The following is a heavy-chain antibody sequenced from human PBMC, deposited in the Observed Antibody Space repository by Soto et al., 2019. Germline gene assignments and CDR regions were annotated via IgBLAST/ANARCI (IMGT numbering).Heavy chain of an antibody. J-gene: IGHJ4*02. CDR3: ASGRTGSLYY. CDR2: IYSGGST. D-gene: IGHD2-15*01. CDR1: EFTVSNNY. Sequence: EVQLVETGGDLIQPGGSLRLSCAASEFTVSNNYMSWVRQAPGKGLEWVSVIYSGGSTYYADSVKGRFTISRDNSKNTLYLQMNSLRAEDTAVYYCASGRTGSLYYWGQGTLVTVSS. V-gene: IGHV3-53*02.